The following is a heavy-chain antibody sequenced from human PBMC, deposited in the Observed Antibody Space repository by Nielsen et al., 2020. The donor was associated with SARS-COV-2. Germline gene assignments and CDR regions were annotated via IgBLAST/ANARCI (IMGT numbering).Heavy chain of an antibody. Sequence: ASVKVSCKASGYTVTSYGISWVRQDHGEGGEGRGWRSPYNGNTNYAQKLQGRVTMTTDTSTSTAYRELRSLRSDDTAVYYCARENMATIADYYYYYGMDVWGQGTTVTVSS. CDR2: RSPYNGNT. J-gene: IGHJ6*02. CDR1: GYTVTSYG. V-gene: IGHV1-18*01. CDR3: ARENMATIADYYYYYGMDV. D-gene: IGHD5-24*01.